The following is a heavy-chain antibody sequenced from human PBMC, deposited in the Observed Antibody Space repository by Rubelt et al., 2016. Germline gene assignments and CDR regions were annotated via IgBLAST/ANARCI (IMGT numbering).Heavy chain of an antibody. CDR3: AGDGAFPLGSEFEKRSDY. CDR1: GYTFTSYG. D-gene: IGHD3-10*01. J-gene: IGHJ4*02. CDR2: ISAYNGNT. Sequence: QVQLVQSGAEVKKPGASVKVSCKASGYTFTSYGISWVRQAPGHGLEWMGWISAYNGNTNYAQKLQGRVTMTTDTSTSTAYMELRSLRSDDTAVYYCAGDGAFPLGSEFEKRSDYWGQGTLATVSS. V-gene: IGHV1-18*01.